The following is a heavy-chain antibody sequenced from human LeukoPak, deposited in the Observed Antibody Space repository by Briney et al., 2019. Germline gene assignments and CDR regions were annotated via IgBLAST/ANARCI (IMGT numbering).Heavy chain of an antibody. J-gene: IGHJ4*02. CDR3: ARTLWYYFDY. CDR1: GFTFSDYY. V-gene: IGHV3-11*04. CDR2: ISSNAYTI. D-gene: IGHD2-21*01. Sequence: NPGGSLRLSCAASGFTFSDYYMSWIRQAPGKGLEWVAFISSNAYTIYYADSVKGRFTISRDNAKNSLYLQMNSLRAEDTAVYYCARTLWYYFDYWGQGSLVTVSS.